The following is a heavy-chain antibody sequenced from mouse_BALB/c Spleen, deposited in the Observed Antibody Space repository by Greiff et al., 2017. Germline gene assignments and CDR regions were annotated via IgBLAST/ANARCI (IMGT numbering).Heavy chain of an antibody. CDR1: GISITTGNYR. V-gene: IGHV3-5*02. CDR2: IYYSGTI. J-gene: IGHJ4*01. Sequence: EVQLQQSGPGLVKPSQTVSLTCTVTGISITTGNYRWSWIRQFPGNKLEWIGYIYYSGTITYNPSLTSRTTITRDTSKNQFFLEMNSLTAEDTATYYCARGHYDAMDYWGQGTSVTVSS. CDR3: ARGHYDAMDY.